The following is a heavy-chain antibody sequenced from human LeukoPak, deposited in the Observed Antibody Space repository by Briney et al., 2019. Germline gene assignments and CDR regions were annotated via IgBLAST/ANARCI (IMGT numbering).Heavy chain of an antibody. CDR2: INPSGGST. J-gene: IGHJ4*02. D-gene: IGHD3-16*01. CDR1: GYTFTSYC. V-gene: IGHV1-46*01. Sequence: ASVKVSCKASGYTFTSYCMHWVRQAPGQGLEWMGIINPSGGSTSYAQKFQGRVTMTRDTSTSTVYMELSSLRSEDTAVYYCARVTDYVWGSSQYYFDYWGQGTLVTVSS. CDR3: ARVTDYVWGSSQYYFDY.